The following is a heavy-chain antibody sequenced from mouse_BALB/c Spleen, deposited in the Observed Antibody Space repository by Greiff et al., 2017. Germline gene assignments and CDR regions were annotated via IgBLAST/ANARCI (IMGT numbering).Heavy chain of an antibody. Sequence: QVQLKQSGAELVRPGSSVKISCKASGYAFSSYWMNWVKQRPGQGLEWIGQIYPGDGDTNYNGKFKGKATLTADKSSSTAYMQLSSLTSEDSAVYFCARRGYDDWYFDVWGAGTTVTVSS. CDR3: ARRGYDDWYFDV. D-gene: IGHD2-14*01. CDR1: GYAFSSYW. J-gene: IGHJ1*01. CDR2: IYPGDGDT. V-gene: IGHV1-80*01.